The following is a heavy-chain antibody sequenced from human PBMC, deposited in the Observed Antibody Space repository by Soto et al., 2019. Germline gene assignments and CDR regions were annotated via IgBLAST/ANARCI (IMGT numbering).Heavy chain of an antibody. D-gene: IGHD6-13*01. CDR3: ARGIAAAGNYYYYMVV. Sequence: QVQLVQSGAEVKKPGASVKVSCKASGYTFTSYDINWVRQATGQGLEWMGWMNPNSGNTGYAQKFQGRVTMTRNTSISTAYMELSSLRSEDTAVYYCARGIAAAGNYYYYMVVWGKGTTVTVSS. CDR2: MNPNSGNT. CDR1: GYTFTSYD. V-gene: IGHV1-8*01. J-gene: IGHJ6*03.